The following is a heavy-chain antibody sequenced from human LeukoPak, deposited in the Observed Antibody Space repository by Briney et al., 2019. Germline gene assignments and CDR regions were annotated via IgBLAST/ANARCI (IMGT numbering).Heavy chain of an antibody. Sequence: SETLSLTCTVSGGSISSYYWSWIRQPPGKGLEWIGYIYYSGSTKYNPSLKSRVTISVDTSKNQFSLKLRSVTAADTAVSYCARGARAGYNLEPFDYWGQGTLVTVPS. D-gene: IGHD5-24*01. V-gene: IGHV4-59*08. CDR1: GGSISSYY. CDR2: IYYSGST. J-gene: IGHJ4*02. CDR3: ARGARAGYNLEPFDY.